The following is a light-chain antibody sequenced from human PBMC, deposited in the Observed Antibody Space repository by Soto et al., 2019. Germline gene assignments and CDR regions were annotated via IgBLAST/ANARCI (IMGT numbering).Light chain of an antibody. V-gene: IGKV3-20*01. CDR3: QQYGGSPRT. CDR2: GAS. Sequence: EIVLTQSPGTLSLSPGEGATLSCRASQSINSFLAWYQQRRGQAPRLLIHGASNRATGIPDRLSGSGSGTDFTLTISRLEHEDFAVYYCQQYGGSPRTFGQGTKVEVK. CDR1: QSINSF. J-gene: IGKJ1*01.